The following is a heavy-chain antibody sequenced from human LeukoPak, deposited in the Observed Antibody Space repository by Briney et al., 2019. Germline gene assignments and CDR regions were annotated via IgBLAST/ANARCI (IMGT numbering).Heavy chain of an antibody. Sequence: PSETLSLTCNVSGGSISSDYWSWIRQPPGKGLEWIGYTSYSGTTNYNPSLKSRVSMSLDTSKNQFSLKVTSVITADTAVYYCARGGDSGSYPLVEYFQHWGQGTLVTVSS. V-gene: IGHV4-59*01. J-gene: IGHJ1*01. CDR2: TSYSGTT. D-gene: IGHD3-10*01. CDR1: GGSISSDY. CDR3: ARGGDSGSYPLVEYFQH.